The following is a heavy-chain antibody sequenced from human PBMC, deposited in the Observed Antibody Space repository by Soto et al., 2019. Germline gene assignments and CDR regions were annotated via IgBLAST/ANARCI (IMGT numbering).Heavy chain of an antibody. D-gene: IGHD5-18*01. CDR3: ARAKMQLWPNYYDDGLDV. J-gene: IGHJ6*02. CDR2: IYSGGST. V-gene: IGHV3-66*01. Sequence: EVQLVESGGVLVQPGGSLRLSCAASGFTVSTNFMTWVRQAPGKGLEWVSVIYSGGSTFYADSVKGRFTITRDNSENTLYFQMNSLSAEDTAVYYCARAKMQLWPNYYDDGLDVWGQGTTVTVSS. CDR1: GFTVSTNF.